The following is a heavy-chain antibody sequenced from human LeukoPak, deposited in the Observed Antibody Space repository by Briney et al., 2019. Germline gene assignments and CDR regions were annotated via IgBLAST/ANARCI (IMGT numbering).Heavy chain of an antibody. D-gene: IGHD3-22*01. J-gene: IGHJ4*02. Sequence: GGSLRLSRAASGFTFSSYAMSWVRQAPGKGLEWVSAISGSGGSTYYADSVKGRFTISRDNSKNTLYLQMNSLRAEDTAVYYCAKDNYDSSGYYVYWGQGTLVTVSS. CDR1: GFTFSSYA. CDR2: ISGSGGST. CDR3: AKDNYDSSGYYVY. V-gene: IGHV3-23*01.